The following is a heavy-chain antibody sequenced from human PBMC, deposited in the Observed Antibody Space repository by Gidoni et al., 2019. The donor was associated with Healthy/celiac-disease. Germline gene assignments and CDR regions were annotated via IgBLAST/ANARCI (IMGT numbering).Heavy chain of an antibody. Sequence: WMGWISAYNGNTNYAQKLQGRVTMTTDTSTSTAYMELRSLRSDDTAVYYCARVRLRRAGDYWGQGTLVTVSS. D-gene: IGHD4-17*01. J-gene: IGHJ4*02. V-gene: IGHV1-18*01. CDR2: ISAYNGNT. CDR3: ARVRLRRAGDY.